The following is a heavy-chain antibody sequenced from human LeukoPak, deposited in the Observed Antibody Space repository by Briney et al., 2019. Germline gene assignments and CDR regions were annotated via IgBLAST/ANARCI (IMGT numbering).Heavy chain of an antibody. CDR2: INPNSGGT. V-gene: IGHV1-2*02. CDR3: ARVLGGSCHFDY. D-gene: IGHD1-26*01. Sequence: ASVKVSCKASGYTFTGYYMHWVRQAPGQGLEWMGWINPNSGGTNYAQKFQGGVTMTRDTSISTAYMELSRLRSDDTAVYYCARVLGGSCHFDYWGQGTLVTVSS. CDR1: GYTFTGYY. J-gene: IGHJ4*02.